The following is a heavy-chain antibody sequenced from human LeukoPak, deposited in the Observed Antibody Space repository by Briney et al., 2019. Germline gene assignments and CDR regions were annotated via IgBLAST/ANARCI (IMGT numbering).Heavy chain of an antibody. Sequence: GGSLRLSCAASGFTFSSYSMNWVRQAPGKGLEWVSSISSSSSYIYYADSVKGRFTISRDNAKNSLYLQMNSLRAEDTALYYCALSREFVAWDIFDYWGQGTLVTVSS. D-gene: IGHD3-10*01. J-gene: IGHJ4*02. V-gene: IGHV3-21*04. CDR1: GFTFSSYS. CDR3: ALSREFVAWDIFDY. CDR2: ISSSSSYI.